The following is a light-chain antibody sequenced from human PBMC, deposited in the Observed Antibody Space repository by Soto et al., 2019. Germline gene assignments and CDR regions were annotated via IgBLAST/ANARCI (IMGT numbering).Light chain of an antibody. CDR1: SSNIGAGYE. Sequence: QAVVTQTPSVSGAPGQRVTISCTGSSSNIGAGYEVHWYQQFPGTAPKLLIYGDTKRPSGVPDRFSGSKSGTSASLAISGLQAEDEADYYCQSYDSGLSGVLFGGGTKLTVL. CDR2: GDT. V-gene: IGLV1-40*01. CDR3: QSYDSGLSGVL. J-gene: IGLJ2*01.